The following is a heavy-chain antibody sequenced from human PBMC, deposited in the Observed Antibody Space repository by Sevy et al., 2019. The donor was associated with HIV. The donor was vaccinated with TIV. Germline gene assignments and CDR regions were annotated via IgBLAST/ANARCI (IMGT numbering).Heavy chain of an antibody. V-gene: IGHV3-53*01. J-gene: IGHJ3*02. Sequence: GGSLRLSCAASRLSVSSKYLSWVRQAPGKGLEGVSVIYAGGSTYYADSVKGRFTVSRVKAKNTLYYQMNSLRAEDTAVYYCGSQLGIGGFDIWGQGTMVTVSS. D-gene: IGHD1-1*01. CDR3: GSQLGIGGFDI. CDR1: RLSVSSKY. CDR2: IYAGGST.